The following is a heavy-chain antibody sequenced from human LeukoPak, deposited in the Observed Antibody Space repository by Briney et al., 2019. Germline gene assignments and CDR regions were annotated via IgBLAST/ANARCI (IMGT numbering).Heavy chain of an antibody. Sequence: GGSLMLSCAASGFTFSSYAMHWVRQAPGKGLEWVAVIWYDGSNKYYADSVKGRSTISRDNSKNTVYLQMNSLTAEDTAVYYCAKVTDSSGYYPSDYWGQGTLVTVSS. J-gene: IGHJ4*02. CDR2: IWYDGSNK. CDR3: AKVTDSSGYYPSDY. CDR1: GFTFSSYA. D-gene: IGHD3-22*01. V-gene: IGHV3-33*06.